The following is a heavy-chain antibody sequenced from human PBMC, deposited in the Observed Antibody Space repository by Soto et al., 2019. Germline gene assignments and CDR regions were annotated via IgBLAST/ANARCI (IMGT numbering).Heavy chain of an antibody. CDR3: TTDSYYYERV. J-gene: IGHJ4*02. D-gene: IGHD3-22*01. Sequence: PGGSLRLSCAASGFTFSSYGMHWVRQAPGKGLEWVAVISYDGSNKYYADSVKGRFTISRDNSKNTLYLQMNSLRAEDTAVYYCTTDSYYYERVWGQGTLVTVSS. CDR2: ISYDGSNK. V-gene: IGHV3-30*03. CDR1: GFTFSSYG.